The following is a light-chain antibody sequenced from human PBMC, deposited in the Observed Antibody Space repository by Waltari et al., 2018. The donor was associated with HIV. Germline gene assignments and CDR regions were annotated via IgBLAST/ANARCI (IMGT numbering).Light chain of an antibody. Sequence: EIVLTQSPATLSLSPGERATLSCRASQSVGSYLGWYQQKPGQAPRLHIYDASNRATVTPATFSGSGSGTDCTLTISSLEPEDFAVYYCQQRSDWPPTFGQGTKVEIE. CDR3: QQRSDWPPT. V-gene: IGKV3-11*01. CDR1: QSVGSY. J-gene: IGKJ1*01. CDR2: DAS.